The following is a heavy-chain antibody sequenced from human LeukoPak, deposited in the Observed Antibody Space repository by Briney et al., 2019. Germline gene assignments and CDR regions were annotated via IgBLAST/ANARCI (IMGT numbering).Heavy chain of an antibody. V-gene: IGHV5-51*01. CDR2: IYPDDSDT. D-gene: IGHD3-22*01. CDR1: GYSFTNYW. J-gene: IGHJ4*02. Sequence: LGESLKISCKGSGYSFTNYWIGWVRQMLGKGLEWMAIIYPDDSDTRYSPSFQGQVTISADKSISTAYLQWSSLKASDTAMYYCARSPGNYYDSSGYSYYFDYWGQGTLVTVSS. CDR3: ARSPGNYYDSSGYSYYFDY.